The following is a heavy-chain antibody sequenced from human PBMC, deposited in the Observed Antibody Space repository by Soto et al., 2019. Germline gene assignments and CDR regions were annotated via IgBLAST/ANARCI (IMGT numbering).Heavy chain of an antibody. Sequence: PSLTCSVSRGSLGSSIYYFVSFRQPPGQGLGWIGTFYYTGTTYYNSSLKSRVTISAAKSQNPSSMRLSSVTAADTAVYYLGAYCSRANCYHWLDTWGQGTLVTIYS. CDR3: GAYCSRANCYHWLDT. V-gene: IGHV4-39*05. CDR1: RGSLGSSIYY. D-gene: IGHD2-2*01. CDR2: FYYTGTT. J-gene: IGHJ5*02.